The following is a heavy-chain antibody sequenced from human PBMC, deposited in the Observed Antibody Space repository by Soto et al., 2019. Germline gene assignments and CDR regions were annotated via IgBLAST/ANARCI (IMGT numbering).Heavy chain of an antibody. CDR3: ARGSGSYFSSLGYDY. J-gene: IGHJ4*02. D-gene: IGHD1-26*01. CDR2: INAGNGNT. V-gene: IGHV1-3*01. CDR1: GYTFTSYA. Sequence: QVQLVQSGAEVKKPVASVKVSCKASGYTFTSYAMHWVRQAPGQRLAWMGWINAGNGNTRYSQKFQGRVTITRDTSASTAYMELSSLRSEDTAVYYCARGSGSYFSSLGYDYWGPGTLVTVSS.